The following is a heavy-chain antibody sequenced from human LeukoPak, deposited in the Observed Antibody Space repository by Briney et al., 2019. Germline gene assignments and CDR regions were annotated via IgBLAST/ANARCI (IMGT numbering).Heavy chain of an antibody. D-gene: IGHD5-18*01. V-gene: IGHV3-15*01. CDR2: IQSKSDGGTA. J-gene: IGHJ4*02. CDR1: GFTFSSYG. CDR3: TTDRGAMVD. Sequence: GRSLRLSCAASGFTFSSYGMHWVRQAPGKGLEWVGRIQSKSDGGTADYAVSVKGRFIISRDDSKNVLYLQMYSLRIEDTAVYYCTTDRGAMVDWGQGTLVTVSS.